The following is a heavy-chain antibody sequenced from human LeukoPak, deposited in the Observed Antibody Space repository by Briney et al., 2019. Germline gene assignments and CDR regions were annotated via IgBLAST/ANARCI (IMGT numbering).Heavy chain of an antibody. Sequence: GRSLRLSCAASGFTFDDYAMHWVRQAPGKGLEWVSGISWNSGSIGYADSVKGRFTISRDNAKNSLYLQMNSLRAEDTALYYCAKGKSPTTSLYGYYFDYWGQGTLVTVS. CDR1: GFTFDDYA. V-gene: IGHV3-9*01. CDR2: ISWNSGSI. CDR3: AKGKSPTTSLYGYYFDY. J-gene: IGHJ4*02. D-gene: IGHD2-8*02.